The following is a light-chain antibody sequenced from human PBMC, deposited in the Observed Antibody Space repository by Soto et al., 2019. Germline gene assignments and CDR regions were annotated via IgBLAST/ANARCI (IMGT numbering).Light chain of an antibody. CDR3: CSYAGSFTFDV. CDR2: EGS. J-gene: IGLJ2*01. Sequence: QSALTQPASVSGSPGQSITISCTGTSSDVGNYNLVSWYKQFPGKAPKLIIYEGSRRPSGVSNRFSGSKSGNTASLTISGLQAEDEADYYCCSYAGSFTFDVFGGGTKLTVL. V-gene: IGLV2-23*03. CDR1: SSDVGNYNL.